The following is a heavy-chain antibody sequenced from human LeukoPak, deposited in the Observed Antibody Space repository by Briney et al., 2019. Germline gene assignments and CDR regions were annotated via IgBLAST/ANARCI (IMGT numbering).Heavy chain of an antibody. J-gene: IGHJ3*02. CDR1: GFTFSSNA. V-gene: IGHV3-23*01. Sequence: TGGSLRLSCAASGFTFSSNAMSWGRQAPGKGLEWVSAISGSGGSTYYAASVKGRFTISRDNSKNTLYLQMNSLRAEDTAVYYCAKRIDAFDIWGQGTMVTVSS. CDR2: ISGSGGST. CDR3: AKRIDAFDI.